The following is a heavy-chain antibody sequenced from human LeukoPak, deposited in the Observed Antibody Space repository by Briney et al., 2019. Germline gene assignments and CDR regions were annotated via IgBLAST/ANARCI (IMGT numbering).Heavy chain of an antibody. J-gene: IGHJ3*02. D-gene: IGHD6-13*01. CDR2: IYLGDSDT. CDR1: GYSFTSYW. Sequence: GESLKISCKGSGYSFTSYWIGWVRQMPGKGLEWMGTIYLGDSDTRYSPSFQGQVTISADKSINTAFLQWSSLKASDTGMYYCARHRSSWSHDAFDIWGQGTMVTVSS. CDR3: ARHRSSWSHDAFDI. V-gene: IGHV5-51*01.